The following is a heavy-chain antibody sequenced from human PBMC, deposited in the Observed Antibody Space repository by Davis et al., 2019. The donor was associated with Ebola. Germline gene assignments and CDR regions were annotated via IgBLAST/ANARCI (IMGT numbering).Heavy chain of an antibody. CDR1: GFIVSDKY. Sequence: GEFLKISCAASGFIVSDKYMSWVRQAPGKGLEWVSVIYRDERTYYADSVKGRFTVSRDNSKNTLYLQMNGLRVEDSAVYYCARGIPNWFDPWGQGTLVTVSS. CDR3: ARGIPNWFDP. J-gene: IGHJ5*02. CDR2: IYRDERT. V-gene: IGHV3-53*01.